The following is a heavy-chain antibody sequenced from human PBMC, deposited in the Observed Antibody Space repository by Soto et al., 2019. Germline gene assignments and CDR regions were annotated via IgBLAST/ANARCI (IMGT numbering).Heavy chain of an antibody. J-gene: IGHJ4*02. V-gene: IGHV4-39*01. CDR3: ARLRGAPWHYFDY. CDR2: IYYSGTT. CDR1: GGSISGRSYY. Sequence: QLQLQESGPGLVKPSETLSLTCTVSGGSISGRSYYWGWIRQPPGKGLEWIGYIYYSGTTYYNPSLKSRVTISVDTSKNQFSLKLSSVAAADTAVYYCARLRGAPWHYFDYWGQGTLVTVSS. D-gene: IGHD3-10*01.